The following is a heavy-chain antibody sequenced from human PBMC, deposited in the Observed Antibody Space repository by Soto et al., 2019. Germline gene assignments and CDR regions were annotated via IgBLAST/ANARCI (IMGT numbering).Heavy chain of an antibody. CDR2: ISGSGGST. V-gene: IGHV3-23*01. J-gene: IGHJ4*02. CDR1: GFTFSSYA. Sequence: GGSLSLSCAASGFTFSSYAMTWVRQAPGKGLEWVSAISGSGGSTYYAASVKGRFTISRDNSKNTLYLQMNSLRAEDTAVYYCAKDRTFDSSGYYSYWGQGTLVTVSS. CDR3: AKDRTFDSSGYYSY. D-gene: IGHD3-22*01.